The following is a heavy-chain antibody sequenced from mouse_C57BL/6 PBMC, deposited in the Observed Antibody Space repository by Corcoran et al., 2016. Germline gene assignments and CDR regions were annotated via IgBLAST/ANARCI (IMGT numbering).Heavy chain of an antibody. D-gene: IGHD1-1*01. CDR2: ISYDGSN. V-gene: IGHV3-6*01. CDR3: ARGVII. Sequence: DVQLQESGPGLVKPSQSLSLTCSVTGYSITSGYYWNWIRQFPGNKLEWMGYISYDGSNNYNPSLKNRISITRDTSKNQFFLKLNSVTTEDTSTYYCARGVIIWVQGTLVTVSA. CDR1: GYSITSGYY. J-gene: IGHJ3*01.